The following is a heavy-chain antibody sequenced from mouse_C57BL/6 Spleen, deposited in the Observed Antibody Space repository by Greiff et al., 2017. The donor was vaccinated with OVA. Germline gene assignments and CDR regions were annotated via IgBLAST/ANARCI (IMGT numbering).Heavy chain of an antibody. CDR3: ARFYDYGKEGFFAY. Sequence: QVQLQQSGPELVKPGASVKISCKASGYTFTDYYINWVKQRPGQGLEWIGWIFPGSGSTYYNEKFKGKATLTVDKSSSTAYMLLSSLTSEDSAVYFCARFYDYGKEGFFAYWGQGTLVTVSA. D-gene: IGHD2-4*01. CDR2: IFPGSGST. CDR1: GYTFTDYY. J-gene: IGHJ3*01. V-gene: IGHV1-75*01.